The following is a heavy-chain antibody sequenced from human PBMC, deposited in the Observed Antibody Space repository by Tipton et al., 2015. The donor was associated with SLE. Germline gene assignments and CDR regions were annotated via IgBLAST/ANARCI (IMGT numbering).Heavy chain of an antibody. D-gene: IGHD5-18*01. Sequence: QVQLVQSGGGVVQPGRSLRLSCAASGFTFSSYGMHWVRQAPGKGLEWVAAIWYDGGNKYYADSVKGRFTISRDNSRNTLYLQMTTLRAEDTAVYYCSKGTEVTGYLDYWGQGILVTVSS. V-gene: IGHV3-33*06. CDR1: GFTFSSYG. CDR2: IWYDGGNK. CDR3: SKGTEVTGYLDY. J-gene: IGHJ4*02.